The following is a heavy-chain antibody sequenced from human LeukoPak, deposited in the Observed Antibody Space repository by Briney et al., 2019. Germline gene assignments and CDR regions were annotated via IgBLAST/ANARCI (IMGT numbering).Heavy chain of an antibody. Sequence: ASVKVSCKASGYTFTGYYMHWVRQAPGQGLEWMGRINPNSGGTNYAQKFQGRVTMTRDTSISTAYMELSRLRSDDTAVYYCARVVEMATKNWFDPWGQGTLVTVSS. D-gene: IGHD5-24*01. J-gene: IGHJ5*02. CDR2: INPNSGGT. CDR3: ARVVEMATKNWFDP. CDR1: GYTFTGYY. V-gene: IGHV1-2*06.